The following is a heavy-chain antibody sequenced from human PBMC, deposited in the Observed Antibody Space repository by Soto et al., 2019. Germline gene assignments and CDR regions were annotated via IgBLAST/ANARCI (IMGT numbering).Heavy chain of an antibody. J-gene: IGHJ6*02. CDR1: GFTFSSYG. V-gene: IGHV3-15*01. D-gene: IGHD3-10*02. CDR2: IKSKTDGGTT. CDR3: TTLIRFGDYYYYGMDV. Sequence: GGSLRLSCAASGFTFSSYGMHWVRQAPGKGLEWVGRIKSKTDGGTTDYGAPVKGRFTISRDDSKNTLYLEMNSLKTGDTAVYYCTTLIRFGDYYYYGMDVWGQGTTVTVSS.